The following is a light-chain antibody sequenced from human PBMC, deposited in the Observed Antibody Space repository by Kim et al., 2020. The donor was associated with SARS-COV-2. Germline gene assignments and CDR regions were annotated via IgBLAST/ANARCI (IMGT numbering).Light chain of an antibody. CDR1: SAKSGGNT. V-gene: IGLV1-44*01. Sequence: GQGVPTFCSGSSAKSGGNTVNWSQQLPGTAPKLLIYSNNQRPSAVPDRFSGSKSGTSASLAISGLQSEDEADYYCAAWDDSLNGPVFGGGTQLTVL. CDR3: AAWDDSLNGPV. CDR2: SNN. J-gene: IGLJ3*02.